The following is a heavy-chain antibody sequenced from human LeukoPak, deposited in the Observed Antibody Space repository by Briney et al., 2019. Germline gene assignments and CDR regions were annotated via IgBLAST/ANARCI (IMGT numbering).Heavy chain of an antibody. CDR1: GYTFTSYD. V-gene: IGHV1-24*01. CDR3: ATDLTRIQLWLRPDFDY. CDR2: FDPEDGET. Sequence: ASVKVSCKASGYTFTSYDINWVRQATGQGLEWMGGFDPEDGETIYAQKFQGRVTMTEDTSTDTAYMELSSLRSEDTAVYYCATDLTRIQLWLRPDFDYWGQGTLVTVSS. D-gene: IGHD5-18*01. J-gene: IGHJ4*02.